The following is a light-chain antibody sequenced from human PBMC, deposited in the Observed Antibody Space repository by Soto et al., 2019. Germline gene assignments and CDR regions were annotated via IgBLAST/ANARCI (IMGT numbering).Light chain of an antibody. CDR3: SAYAGNYNLV. CDR2: QTS. CDR1: SSDVGGYDY. V-gene: IGLV2-8*01. J-gene: IGLJ3*02. Sequence: QSVLTQPPSASGSSGQSVTISCTGTSSDVGGYDYVSWYQQHPGKAPKLMIFQTSKRPSGVPDRFSGSKSGNTASLTVSGLQDEDEADYFCSAYAGNYNLVFGGGTKLTVL.